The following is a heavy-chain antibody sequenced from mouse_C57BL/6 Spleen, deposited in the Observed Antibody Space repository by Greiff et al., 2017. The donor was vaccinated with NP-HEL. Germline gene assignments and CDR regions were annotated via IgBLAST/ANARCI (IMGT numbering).Heavy chain of an antibody. CDR1: GYTFTDYN. Sequence: EVQLQQSGPELVKPGASVKMSCKASGYTFTDYNMHWVKQSHGKSLEWIGYINPNNGGTSYNQKFKGKATLTVNKSSSTAYMELRSLTSEDSAVYYCARLRILNWYFDVWGTGTTVTVSS. V-gene: IGHV1-22*01. J-gene: IGHJ1*03. CDR3: ARLRILNWYFDV. CDR2: INPNNGGT.